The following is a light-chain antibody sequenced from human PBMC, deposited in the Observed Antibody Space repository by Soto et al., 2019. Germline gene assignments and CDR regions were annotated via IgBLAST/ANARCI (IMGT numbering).Light chain of an antibody. Sequence: DIQITQSPSTLSGSVGDRVTITCRASQSISSCLAGCQQKPGKAAKLLIYAASSLQSGVPSRFSGSGSGTDFTLTISSLQPEDFATYYCQQSYSTPRTFGQGTKVDIK. CDR2: AAS. J-gene: IGKJ1*01. CDR1: QSISSC. CDR3: QQSYSTPRT. V-gene: IGKV1-39*01.